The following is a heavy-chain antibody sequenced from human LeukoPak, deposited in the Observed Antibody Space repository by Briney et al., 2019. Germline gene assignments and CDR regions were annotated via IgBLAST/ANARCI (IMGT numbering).Heavy chain of an antibody. D-gene: IGHD3-16*02. Sequence: GGSLRLSCAASGFTFSSYSMNWVRQAPGKGLEWVSSISSSSSYIYYADSVKGRFTISRDNAKNSLYLQMNSLRAEDTAVYYCARDQDDYVWGSYRSRSVSWFDYWGQGTLVTVSS. CDR3: ARDQDDYVWGSYRSRSVSWFDY. CDR2: ISSSSSYI. J-gene: IGHJ4*02. V-gene: IGHV3-21*01. CDR1: GFTFSSYS.